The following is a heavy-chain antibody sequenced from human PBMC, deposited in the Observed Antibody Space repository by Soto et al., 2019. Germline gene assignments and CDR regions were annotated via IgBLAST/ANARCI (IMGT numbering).Heavy chain of an antibody. CDR2: MSYDGNKK. J-gene: IGHJ4*02. Sequence: GGSLRLSCTVSGFTLSSYGIHWVRQAPGKGLEWVAFMSYDGNKKSYADSVKGRFTISRDNSKNTLYLQMDSLRAEDTAMYYCANSLSVIQALIIAGHWGQATQLTV. V-gene: IGHV3-30*18. CDR3: ANSLSVIQALIIAGH. D-gene: IGHD5-18*01. CDR1: GFTLSSYG.